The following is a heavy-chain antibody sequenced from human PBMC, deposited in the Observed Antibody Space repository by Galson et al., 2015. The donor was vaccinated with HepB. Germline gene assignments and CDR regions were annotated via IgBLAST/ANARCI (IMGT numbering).Heavy chain of an antibody. CDR3: ARGQYTFGP. V-gene: IGHV4-30-2*01. Sequence: TLSLTCAVSGGSISSGDYSWSWIRQPPGKGLEWIGYIYQSGSTCYNPSLKSRVPISLDRSKNQFSLKLSSVTAADPAVYYCARGQYTFGPWGRGTLVTVSS. J-gene: IGHJ5*02. CDR1: GGSISSGDYS. CDR2: IYQSGST. D-gene: IGHD5-18*01.